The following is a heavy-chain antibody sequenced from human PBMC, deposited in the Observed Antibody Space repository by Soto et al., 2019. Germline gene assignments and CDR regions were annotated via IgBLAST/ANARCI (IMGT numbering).Heavy chain of an antibody. V-gene: IGHV4-59*01. CDR3: ARDATLRH. D-gene: IGHD2-15*01. J-gene: IGHJ4*01. CDR1: GDSMDSFY. Sequence: TLSLTCTVSGDSMDSFYWNWIRQPPGKGLEWIGNIYYTGSTIYNPSLKSRVSISIDTSKNQFSLQLSSVTAADTAIYYCARDATLRHWGHGTLVTVSS. CDR2: IYYTGST.